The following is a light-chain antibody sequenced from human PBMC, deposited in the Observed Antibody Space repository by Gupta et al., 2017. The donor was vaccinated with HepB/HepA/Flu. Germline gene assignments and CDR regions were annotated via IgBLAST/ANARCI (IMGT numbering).Light chain of an antibody. V-gene: IGKV3-20*01. Sequence: EIVLTQSPGTLSLSPGERATLSCRASQSVSSSYLAWYQQRPGQAPRLLIYGASSRATGIPDRFSGSGSGTDFTLKISRLEAEDVAVYYCKQYGSSPVTFGQGTRLEIK. CDR3: KQYGSSPVT. CDR1: QSVSSSY. CDR2: GAS. J-gene: IGKJ5*01.